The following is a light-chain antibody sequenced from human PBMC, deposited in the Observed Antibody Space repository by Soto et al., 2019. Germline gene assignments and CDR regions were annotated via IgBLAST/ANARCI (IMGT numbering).Light chain of an antibody. J-gene: IGLJ1*01. CDR2: GNS. CDR3: QSYDSSLNYV. V-gene: IGLV1-40*01. CDR1: SSNIGAGYD. Sequence: QSVLTQPPSVSGAPGQRVTISCTGSSSNIGAGYDVHWYQQLPGTAPKLLIYGNSNRPSGVPDRFSGSKSGTSASLAINGLQAEDEADYYCQSYDSSLNYVFGTGTKRTV.